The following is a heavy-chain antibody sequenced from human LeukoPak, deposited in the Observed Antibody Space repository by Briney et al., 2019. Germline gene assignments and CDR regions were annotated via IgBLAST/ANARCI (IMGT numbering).Heavy chain of an antibody. D-gene: IGHD6-13*01. J-gene: IGHJ4*02. V-gene: IGHV3-21*01. CDR3: ARAAAGNRGWDWYYFDY. CDR1: GFTFSSYS. CDR2: ISSSSSDI. Sequence: GGSLRLSCADSGFTFSSYSMNWVRQAPGKGLEWVSSISSSSSDIYYADSVKGRFTIPRDNAKNSLFLQMNNLRAEDTAVYYCARAAAGNRGWDWYYFDYWGQGTLVSVSS.